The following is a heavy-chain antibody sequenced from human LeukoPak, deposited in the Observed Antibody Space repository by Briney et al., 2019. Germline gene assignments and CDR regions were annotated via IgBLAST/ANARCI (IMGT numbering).Heavy chain of an antibody. CDR2: INPNSGGT. J-gene: IGHJ2*01. CDR1: GYTFTGYY. Sequence: ASVKVSCKASGYTFTGYYMHWVRQAPGQGLEWMGWINPNSGGTNSAQKFQGRVTMTRDTSISTAYMELSRLRSDDTAVYYCARGEGSTQLLYPNFDLWGRGTLVTVSS. D-gene: IGHD2-2*02. CDR3: ARGEGSTQLLYPNFDL. V-gene: IGHV1-2*02.